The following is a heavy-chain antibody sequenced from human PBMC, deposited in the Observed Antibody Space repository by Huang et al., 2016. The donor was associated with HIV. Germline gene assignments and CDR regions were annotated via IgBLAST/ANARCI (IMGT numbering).Heavy chain of an antibody. CDR1: GVSVSSESYY. J-gene: IGHJ3*02. V-gene: IGHV4-61*01. Sequence: QVQLQESGPGLVKPSETLSLTCSVSGVSVSSESYYWSWVRQSPAKGLEWIGYIHHSGTTHQNPSLQSRVTISVDMSKNQFSLNLTSVTTADTAVYYCARVPGFDIWGPGTRVTVSS. CDR3: ARVPGFDI. CDR2: IHHSGTT.